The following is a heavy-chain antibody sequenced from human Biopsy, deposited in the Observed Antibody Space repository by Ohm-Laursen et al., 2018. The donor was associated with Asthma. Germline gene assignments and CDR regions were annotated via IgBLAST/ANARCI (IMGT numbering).Heavy chain of an antibody. Sequence: SLRLSCAAAGFSFSNFAIHWVRQAPGKGLEWVGVISKDASTQDYADSVKGRFTMARDSSKNTLDLQMNSLREEDTAVYYCVRDGTDDAFDIWGQGTVVSVSS. CDR3: VRDGTDDAFDI. V-gene: IGHV3-30*01. CDR2: ISKDASTQ. J-gene: IGHJ3*02. D-gene: IGHD1-1*01. CDR1: GFSFSNFA.